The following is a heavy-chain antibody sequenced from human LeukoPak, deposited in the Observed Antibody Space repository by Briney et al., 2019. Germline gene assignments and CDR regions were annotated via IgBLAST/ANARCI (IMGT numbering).Heavy chain of an antibody. V-gene: IGHV3-23*01. CDR1: GFTSSSYA. CDR2: ISGSGGST. CDR3: AKVGLVGPINWFDP. Sequence: PGGPLRLSCAASGFTSSSYAMSWVRQAPGKGLEWVSAISGSGGSTYYADSVKGRFTIARDNSKNTLYLQMNSLRAEDTAVYYCAKVGLVGPINWFDPWGQGTLVTVSS. D-gene: IGHD6-19*01. J-gene: IGHJ5*02.